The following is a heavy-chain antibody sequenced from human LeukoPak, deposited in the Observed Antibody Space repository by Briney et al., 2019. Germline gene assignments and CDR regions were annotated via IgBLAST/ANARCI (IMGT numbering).Heavy chain of an antibody. CDR1: GYSISSGYY. CDR2: INHSGST. J-gene: IGHJ4*02. V-gene: IGHV4-38-2*01. D-gene: IGHD6-13*01. Sequence: PSETLSLTCAVSGYSISSGYYWGWIRQPPGKGLEWIGEINHSGSTNYNPSLKSRVTISVDTSKNQFSLKLSSVTAADTAVYYCARRRTLAAAGMCFDYWGQGTLVTVSS. CDR3: ARRRTLAAAGMCFDY.